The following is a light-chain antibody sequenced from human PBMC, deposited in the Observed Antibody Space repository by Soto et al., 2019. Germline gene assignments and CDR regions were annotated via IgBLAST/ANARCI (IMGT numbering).Light chain of an antibody. CDR2: GNS. Sequence: SVLTQPPSVSGAPGQRVTISCTGSSSNIGAGYDVHWYQQLPGTAPKLLIYGNSNRPSGVPDRFSGSKSGTSASLAITGLEAEDEADYYCQSYDSSLRDVVFGGGTKLTVL. CDR3: QSYDSSLRDVV. J-gene: IGLJ2*01. V-gene: IGLV1-40*01. CDR1: SSNIGAGYD.